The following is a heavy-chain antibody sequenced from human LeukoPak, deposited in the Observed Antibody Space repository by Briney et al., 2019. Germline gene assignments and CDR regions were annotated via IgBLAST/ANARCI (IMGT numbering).Heavy chain of an antibody. CDR2: LDYSGST. CDR1: GGSISSYY. Sequence: SETLSLTCTVPGGSISSYYWSWIRQPPGKGLEWIGYLDYSGSTNYNPSLKSRVTISVDTSKNQFSLKLSSVTAADTAVYFCARRHVEYSSSSDPYYFDYWGQGTLVTVSS. D-gene: IGHD6-6*01. CDR3: ARRHVEYSSSSDPYYFDY. V-gene: IGHV4-59*01. J-gene: IGHJ4*02.